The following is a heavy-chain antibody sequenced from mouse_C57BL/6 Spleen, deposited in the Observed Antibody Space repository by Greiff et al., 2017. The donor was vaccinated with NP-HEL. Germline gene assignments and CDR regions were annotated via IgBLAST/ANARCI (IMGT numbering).Heavy chain of an antibody. V-gene: IGHV3-6*01. CDR2: ISYDGSN. D-gene: IGHD1-1*01. J-gene: IGHJ4*01. CDR3: ARFYYGSSYPYAMDY. Sequence: EVHLVESGPGLVKPSQSLSLTCSVTGYSITSGYYWNWIRQFPGNKLEWMGYISYDGSNNYNPSLKNRISITRDTSKNQFFLKLNSVTTEDTATYYCARFYYGSSYPYAMDYWGQGTSVTVSS. CDR1: GYSITSGYY.